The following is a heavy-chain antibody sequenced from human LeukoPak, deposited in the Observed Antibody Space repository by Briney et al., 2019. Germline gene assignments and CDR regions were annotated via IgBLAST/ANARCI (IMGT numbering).Heavy chain of an antibody. V-gene: IGHV4-61*02. CDR2: IYTSGST. D-gene: IGHD3-9*01. CDR1: GGSISSGSYY. J-gene: IGHJ5*02. Sequence: SETLSLTCTVAGGSISSGSYYWSWIRQPAGKGLGWIGRIYTSGSTNSNPSLKSRVTISVDTSKNQFSLKLSSVTAADTAVYYCARDSRYYDILTGYYKYWFDPWGQGTLVTVSS. CDR3: ARDSRYYDILTGYYKYWFDP.